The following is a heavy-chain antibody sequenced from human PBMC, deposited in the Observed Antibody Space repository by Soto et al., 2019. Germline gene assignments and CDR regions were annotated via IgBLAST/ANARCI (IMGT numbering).Heavy chain of an antibody. CDR1: GYSFTGYY. Sequence: ASVKFSCESSGYSFTGYYMHWVRQAPGQGLEWMGWINPNSGGTNYAQKFQGRVTMARDTSISTAYMELSRLRSDDTAVYYCARDSIRYYYYYGMDVWGQGTTVTVSS. V-gene: IGHV1-2*02. CDR3: ARDSIRYYYYYGMDV. J-gene: IGHJ6*02. D-gene: IGHD3-10*01. CDR2: INPNSGGT.